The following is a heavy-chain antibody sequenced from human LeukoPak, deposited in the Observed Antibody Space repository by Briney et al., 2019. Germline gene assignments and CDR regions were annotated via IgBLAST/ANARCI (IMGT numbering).Heavy chain of an antibody. J-gene: IGHJ4*02. CDR3: AKDPYYDILTGYSYFDY. D-gene: IGHD3-9*01. CDR2: ISWNSGSI. Sequence: GRSLRLSCAASGFTFDDYAMHWVRQAPGKGLEWVSGISWNSGSIGYADSVKGRFTISRDNAKNSLYLQMNSLRAEDTALYYCAKDPYYDILTGYSYFDYWGQGTLVTVSS. CDR1: GFTFDDYA. V-gene: IGHV3-9*01.